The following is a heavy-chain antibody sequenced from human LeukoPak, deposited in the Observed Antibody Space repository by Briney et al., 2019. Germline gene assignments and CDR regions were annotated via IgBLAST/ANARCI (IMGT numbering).Heavy chain of an antibody. CDR3: RGNIVLMEDYYYMDV. CDR1: GGSISNYY. V-gene: IGHV4-59*08. Sequence: SETLSLTCIVSGGSISNYYWSWIRQPPGKGLEWIGYIYYSGSTNYNPSLKSRVTISVDTSKNQFSLKLSSVTAADTAVYYCRGNIVLMEDYYYMDVWGKGTTVTVSS. J-gene: IGHJ6*03. CDR2: IYYSGST. D-gene: IGHD2-8*01.